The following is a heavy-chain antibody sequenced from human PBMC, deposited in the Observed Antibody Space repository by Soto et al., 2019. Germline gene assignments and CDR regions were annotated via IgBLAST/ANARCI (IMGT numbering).Heavy chain of an antibody. Sequence: QVQLVQSGAEVKKPGSSVKVSCKVSGGTFNSYAISWVRQAPGQGLEWMGGIVPIFVTANYAQKFQGRVTITADRSTSTAYMELTRLTSEDTAVYYCARDSRPAVAPSTTAEFDYWGQGTLVTVSS. CDR3: ARDSRPAVAPSTTAEFDY. J-gene: IGHJ4*02. CDR1: GGTFNSYA. V-gene: IGHV1-69*06. D-gene: IGHD2-15*01. CDR2: IVPIFVTA.